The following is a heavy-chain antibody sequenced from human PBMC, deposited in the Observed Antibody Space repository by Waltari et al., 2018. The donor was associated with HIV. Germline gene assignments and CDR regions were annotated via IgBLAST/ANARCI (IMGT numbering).Heavy chain of an antibody. D-gene: IGHD6-13*01. J-gene: IGHJ4*02. CDR1: AGPISSSCYY. CDR2: IYYSGST. CDR3: ASFSAADDY. V-gene: IGHV4-39*01. Sequence: QLQLQESGPGLVTPSETLSLTCTVSAGPISSSCYYWGWIRQPPGKGLEWIGSIYYSGSTDYNPSLKSRVTISVDTSKNQCSLKLSSVTAADTAVYYCASFSAADDYWGQGTLVTVSS.